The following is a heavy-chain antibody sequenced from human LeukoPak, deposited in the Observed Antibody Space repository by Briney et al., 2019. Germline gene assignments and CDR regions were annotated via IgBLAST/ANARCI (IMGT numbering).Heavy chain of an antibody. Sequence: ASVKVSCKASGYTFTSYYMHWVRQAPGQGLEWMGIINPSGGSTSYAQKFQGRVTMTRDTSTGTVYMELSSLRSEDTAVYYCARVLRRGSGRLEGFNWFDPWGQGTLVTVSS. CDR1: GYTFTSYY. CDR2: INPSGGST. V-gene: IGHV1-46*01. CDR3: ARVLRRGSGRLEGFNWFDP. D-gene: IGHD6-19*01. J-gene: IGHJ5*02.